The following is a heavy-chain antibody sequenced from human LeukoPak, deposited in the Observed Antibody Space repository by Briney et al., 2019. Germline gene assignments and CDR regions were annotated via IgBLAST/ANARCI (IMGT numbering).Heavy chain of an antibody. D-gene: IGHD3-10*01. CDR2: IMQDGNEK. J-gene: IGHJ4*02. Sequence: GGSLRLSCAASGFTLSSFWMSWVRQAPGKGLEWVANIMQDGNEKYYADSVKGRFTISRDNAKNSLYLQMNSLRAEDTAVYYCATIKVRANNYDTDGFEYWGQGTLVTVSS. CDR3: ATIKVRANNYDTDGFEY. CDR1: GFTLSSFW. V-gene: IGHV3-7*05.